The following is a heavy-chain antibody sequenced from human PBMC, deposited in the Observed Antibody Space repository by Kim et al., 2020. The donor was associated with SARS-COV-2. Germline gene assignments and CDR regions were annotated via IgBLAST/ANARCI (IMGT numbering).Heavy chain of an antibody. Sequence: GKGRFTISRDNAKNSLYLQMNSLRAEDTAVYYCARVHITMVRGGSVWFDPWGQGTLVTVSS. D-gene: IGHD3-10*01. CDR3: ARVHITMVRGGSVWFDP. J-gene: IGHJ5*02. V-gene: IGHV3-11*06.